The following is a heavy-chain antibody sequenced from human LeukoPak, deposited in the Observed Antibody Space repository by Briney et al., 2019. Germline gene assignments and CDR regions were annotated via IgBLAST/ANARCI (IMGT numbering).Heavy chain of an antibody. CDR1: GFTFSSYA. J-gene: IGHJ4*02. CDR3: AKDLVYYGSGSYYNGNY. V-gene: IGHV3-23*01. Sequence: VQPGGSLRLSCAASGFTFSSYAMSWVRPAPGKGLEWVSAISGSGGGTYYADSVKGRFTISRDNSKNTLYLQMNSLRAEDTAVYYCAKDLVYYGSGSYYNGNYWGQGTLVTVSS. D-gene: IGHD3-10*01. CDR2: ISGSGGGT.